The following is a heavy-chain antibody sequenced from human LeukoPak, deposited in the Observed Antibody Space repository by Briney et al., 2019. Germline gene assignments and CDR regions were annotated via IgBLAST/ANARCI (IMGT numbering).Heavy chain of an antibody. J-gene: IGHJ6*02. D-gene: IGHD4-17*01. V-gene: IGHV3-48*04. CDR2: ISSSSSTI. Sequence: GGSLRLSCVASGFTFSSYSMNWVRQAPGKGLEWASYISSSSSTIYYADSVKGRFTISRDNAKNSLYLQMNSLRADDTAVYYCAREGYGDYYCYGMDVWGQGTTVTVSS. CDR1: GFTFSSYS. CDR3: AREGYGDYYCYGMDV.